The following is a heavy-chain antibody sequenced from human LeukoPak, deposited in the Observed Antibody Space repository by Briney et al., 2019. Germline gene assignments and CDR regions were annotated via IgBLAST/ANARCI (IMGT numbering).Heavy chain of an antibody. D-gene: IGHD3-22*01. CDR2: IYYSGST. CDR1: GGSISSSSYY. Sequence: SETLSLTCTVSGGSISSSSYYWGWIRQPPGKGLEWIGSIYYSGSTYYNPSLKSRVTISVDTSKNQFSLKLSSVTAADTAVYYCAGTSDYYYDSSGYYRWGQGTLSPSPQ. V-gene: IGHV4-39*01. J-gene: IGHJ4*02. CDR3: AGTSDYYYDSSGYYR.